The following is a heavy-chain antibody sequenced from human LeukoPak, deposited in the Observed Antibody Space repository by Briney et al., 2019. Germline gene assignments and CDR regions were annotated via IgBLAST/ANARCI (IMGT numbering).Heavy chain of an antibody. V-gene: IGHV3-7*01. CDR3: ARDPYSGAYGDTYYYYMDV. J-gene: IGHJ6*03. CDR1: GFTFNRYW. CDR2: IKQDGSAK. Sequence: GGSLRLSCAASGFTFNRYWMSWVRQAPGKELQWVANIKQDGSAKYYVDSVKGRFTISRDNAKNSLYLQMNSLRAEDTAVYYCARDPYSGAYGDTYYYYMDVWGKGTTVTISS. D-gene: IGHD1-26*01.